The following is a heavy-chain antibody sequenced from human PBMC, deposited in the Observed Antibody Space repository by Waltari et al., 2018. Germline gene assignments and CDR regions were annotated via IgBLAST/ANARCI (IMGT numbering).Heavy chain of an antibody. V-gene: IGHV1-18*01. J-gene: IGHJ6*03. CDR2: SNRYNGNT. CDR3: ARGGGADFLSPYYMDV. CDR1: GYTFTSYG. Sequence: QVQLVQSGAEVKKPGASVKVSCKASGYTFTSYGISWVRQAPGQGLEWMGWSNRYNGNTNHAQKRQGRVTMTTDTSTSTVYMELRSLRSDDTAVDYCARGGGADFLSPYYMDVWGKGTTVTVSS. D-gene: IGHD1-26*01.